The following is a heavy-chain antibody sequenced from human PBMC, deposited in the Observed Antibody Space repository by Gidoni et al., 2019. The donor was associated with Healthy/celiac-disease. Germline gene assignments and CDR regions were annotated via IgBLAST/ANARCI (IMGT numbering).Heavy chain of an antibody. Sequence: QLQLQESGPGLVTPSETLSLTCTVSGGSISSSSYYWVGIRQPPGKGLEWLGSIYYRGSTYYHPSLKRRVTISVDTSKNQFSLKLSSVTAADTAVYYCARLPYYDFWSGYFIDYWGQGTLVTVSS. CDR3: ARLPYYDFWSGYFIDY. D-gene: IGHD3-3*01. V-gene: IGHV4-39*01. CDR1: GGSISSSSYY. J-gene: IGHJ4*02. CDR2: IYYRGST.